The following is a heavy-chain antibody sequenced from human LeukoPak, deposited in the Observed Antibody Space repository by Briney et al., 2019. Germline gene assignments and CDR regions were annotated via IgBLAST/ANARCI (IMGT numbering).Heavy chain of an antibody. CDR1: GYTLTSYD. CDR3: ARVPPLLQKDTAMVRYLFDY. J-gene: IGHJ4*02. V-gene: IGHV1-8*01. Sequence: ASVKVSCKASGYTLTSYDINWVRQATGQGLEWMGWMNPNSGNTGYAQKFQGRVTMTRNTSISTAYMELSSLRSEDTAVYYCARVPPLLQKDTAMVRYLFDYWGQGTLVTVSS. D-gene: IGHD5-18*01. CDR2: MNPNSGNT.